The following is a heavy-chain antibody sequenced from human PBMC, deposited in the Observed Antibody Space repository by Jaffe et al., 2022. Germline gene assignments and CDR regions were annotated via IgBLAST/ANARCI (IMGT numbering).Heavy chain of an antibody. CDR3: AKDAHDSSGYYYSGDIYFDY. CDR1: GFTFSSYG. Sequence: QVQLVESGGGVVQPGGSLRLSCAASGFTFSSYGMHWVRQAPGKGLEWVAFIRYDGSNKYYADSVKGRFTISRDNSKNTLYLQMNSLRAEDTAVYYCAKDAHDSSGYYYSGDIYFDYWGQGTLVTVSS. J-gene: IGHJ4*02. V-gene: IGHV3-30*02. D-gene: IGHD3-22*01. CDR2: IRYDGSNK.